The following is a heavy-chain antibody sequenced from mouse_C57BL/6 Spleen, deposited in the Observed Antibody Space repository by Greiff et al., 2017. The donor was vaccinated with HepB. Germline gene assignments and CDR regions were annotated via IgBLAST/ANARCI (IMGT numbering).Heavy chain of an antibody. Sequence: EVQLQQSGPELVKPGASVKISCKSSGYTFTDYYMNWVKQSHGKSLEWIGDLNPNNGGTNYNQKFKGKATLTVDKSSSSSYMELRSLTAEDSAVYYCARTGIYFDYWGQGTTLTVSS. CDR1: GYTFTDYY. J-gene: IGHJ2*01. CDR2: LNPNNGGT. V-gene: IGHV1-26*01. D-gene: IGHD4-1*01. CDR3: ARTGIYFDY.